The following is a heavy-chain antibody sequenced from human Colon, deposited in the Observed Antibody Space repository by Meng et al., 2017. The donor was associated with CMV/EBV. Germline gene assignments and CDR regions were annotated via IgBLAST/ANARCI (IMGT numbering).Heavy chain of an antibody. Sequence: ASVKVSCKASGYTFTNYDINWVRQATGQGLEWMGWMNPVSGETGFAQKFQDRITMTRDTSISTAYLELSSLKSEDTALYFCAVIVPATDYSYGTDVWGQGTAVTVSS. D-gene: IGHD2-15*01. CDR2: MNPVSGET. CDR1: GYTFTNYD. CDR3: AVIVPATDYSYGTDV. V-gene: IGHV1-8*01. J-gene: IGHJ6*02.